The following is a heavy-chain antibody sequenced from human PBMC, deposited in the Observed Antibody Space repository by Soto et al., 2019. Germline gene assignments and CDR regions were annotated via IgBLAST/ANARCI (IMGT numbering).Heavy chain of an antibody. V-gene: IGHV3-21*01. J-gene: IGHJ6*02. CDR2: IRSSSSYI. CDR3: ARDQIPPYAYYYYGMDV. Sequence: GGSLRLSCAASGFTFSSCTMNWVRQAPGKGLEWVSSIRSSSSYIYYADSVKGRFTISRDNAKNSLYLQMNSLRAEDTAVYYCARDQIPPYAYYYYGMDVWGQGTTVTVSS. D-gene: IGHD2-2*01. CDR1: GFTFSSCT.